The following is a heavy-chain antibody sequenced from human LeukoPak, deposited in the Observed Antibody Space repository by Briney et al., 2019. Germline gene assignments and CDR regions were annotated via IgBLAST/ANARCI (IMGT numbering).Heavy chain of an antibody. CDR1: GYTFTSYG. CDR3: ARDQDGRGYSYGLFDP. J-gene: IGHJ5*02. CDR2: ISAYNGNT. V-gene: IGHV1-18*01. D-gene: IGHD5-18*01. Sequence: ASVKVSCKASGYTFTSYGISWVRQAPGQGLEWMGWISAYNGNTNYAQKLQGRVTMTTDTSTSTAYMELRSLRFDDTAVYYCARDQDGRGYSYGLFDPWGQGTLVTVSS.